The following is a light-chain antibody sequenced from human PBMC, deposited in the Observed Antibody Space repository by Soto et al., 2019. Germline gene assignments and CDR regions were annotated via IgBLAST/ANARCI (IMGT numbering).Light chain of an antibody. CDR2: GAS. CDR3: QSYGRTVFT. Sequence: EIVLTQSPGTLSLSPGEGATLSCRASQTISNTYLAWYQQKPGQAPRLLIYGASSRATGIPDRFRGSGSGTDFTLTISGLEPEDFAEYYCQSYGRTVFTFGPGTKVDIK. J-gene: IGKJ3*01. V-gene: IGKV3-20*01. CDR1: QTISNTY.